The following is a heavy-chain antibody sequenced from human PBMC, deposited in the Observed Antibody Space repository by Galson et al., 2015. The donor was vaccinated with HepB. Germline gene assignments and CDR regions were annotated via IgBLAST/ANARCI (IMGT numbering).Heavy chain of an antibody. CDR3: AREGVVTTGFVYYYSYFMDV. V-gene: IGHV1-2*06. D-gene: IGHD2-21*02. CDR1: GYTFTGYY. CDR2: INPNNGVT. Sequence: SVKVSCKASGYTFTGYYMHWVRQAPGQGLEWLGRINPNNGVTNYAQKFQGRVTMTRDTSIRTAYMELSRLRSDDTAVYYCAREGVVTTGFVYYYSYFMDVWGKGTTATVSS. J-gene: IGHJ6*03.